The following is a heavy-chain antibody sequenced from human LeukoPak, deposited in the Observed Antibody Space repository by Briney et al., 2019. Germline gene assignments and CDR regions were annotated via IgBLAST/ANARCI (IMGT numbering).Heavy chain of an antibody. Sequence: PGGSLRLSCAASGFTFSSYAMSWVRQAPGKGLEWVSAISGSGGSTYYADSVKGRFTISRDNSKNTQYLQMNSLRAEDTAVYYRAKDVGEVITAVFDYWGQGTLVTVSS. CDR2: ISGSGGST. CDR3: AKDVGEVITAVFDY. J-gene: IGHJ4*02. D-gene: IGHD3-22*01. V-gene: IGHV3-23*01. CDR1: GFTFSSYA.